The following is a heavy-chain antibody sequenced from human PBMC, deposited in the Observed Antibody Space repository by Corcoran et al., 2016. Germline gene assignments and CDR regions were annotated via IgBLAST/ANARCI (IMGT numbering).Heavy chain of an antibody. CDR1: GFSLSTSGMC. J-gene: IGHJ6*02. D-gene: IGHD5-12*01. V-gene: IGHV2-70*01. Sequence: QVTLRESGPALVKPTQTLTLTCTFSGFSLSTSGMCVSWIRQPPGKALEWLALIDWDDDKYYSTSLKTRLTISKDTSKNQVVLTMTNMDPVDTATYYCARIPLDMATIIGDYYYYYGMDVWGQGTTVTVSS. CDR2: IDWDDDK. CDR3: ARIPLDMATIIGDYYYYYGMDV.